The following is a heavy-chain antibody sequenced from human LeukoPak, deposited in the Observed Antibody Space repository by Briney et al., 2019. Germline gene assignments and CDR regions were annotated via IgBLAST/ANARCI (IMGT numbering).Heavy chain of an antibody. D-gene: IGHD6-6*01. CDR3: AGAPYSSSYWQFDY. CDR2: INPNSGGT. J-gene: IGHJ4*02. CDR1: GYTFTGYY. V-gene: IGHV1-2*02. Sequence: GASVKVSCKASGYTFTGYYMHWVRQAPGQGLEWMGWINPNSGGTNYAQKFQGRVTMTRDTSISTAYMELSRLRSDDTAVYYCAGAPYSSSYWQFDYWGQGTLGTVSS.